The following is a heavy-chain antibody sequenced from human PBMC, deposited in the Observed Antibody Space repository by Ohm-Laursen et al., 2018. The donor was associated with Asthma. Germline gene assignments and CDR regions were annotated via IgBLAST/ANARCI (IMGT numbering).Heavy chain of an antibody. D-gene: IGHD3-22*01. J-gene: IGHJ6*02. CDR1: GYTFTSYD. CDR3: ALSYYDSSGRYYYYGMDV. CDR2: MNPNSGNT. Sequence: SVKVSCKASGYTFTSYDINWVRQATGQGLEWMGWMNPNSGNTGYAQKFQGRVTMTRNTSISTAYMELSSLRSEDTAAYYCALSYYDSSGRYYYYGMDVWGQGTTVTVSS. V-gene: IGHV1-8*01.